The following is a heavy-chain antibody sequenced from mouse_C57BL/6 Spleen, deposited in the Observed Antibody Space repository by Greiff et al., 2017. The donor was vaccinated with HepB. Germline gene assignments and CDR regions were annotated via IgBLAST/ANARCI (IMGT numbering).Heavy chain of an antibody. CDR3: ARGELGRGDFDY. D-gene: IGHD4-1*01. CDR1: GFTFSSYA. Sequence: EVKLMESGGGLVKPGGSLKLSCAASGFTFSSYAMSWVRQTPEKRLEWVATISDGGSYTYYPDNVKGRFTISRDNAKNNLYLQMSHLKSEDTAMYYCARGELGRGDFDYWGQGTTLTVSS. V-gene: IGHV5-4*03. J-gene: IGHJ2*01. CDR2: ISDGGSYT.